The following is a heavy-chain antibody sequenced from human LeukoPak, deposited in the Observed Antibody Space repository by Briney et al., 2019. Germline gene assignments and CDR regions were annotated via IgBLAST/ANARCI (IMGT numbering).Heavy chain of an antibody. CDR2: INHSGST. CDR1: GGSFSGYY. D-gene: IGHD6-13*01. J-gene: IGHJ4*02. CDR3: ASTSSSWFGKDY. Sequence: PSETLSLTCAVYGGSFSGYYWSWTRQPPGKGLEWIGEINHSGSTNYNPSLKSRVTISVDTSKNQFSLKLSSVTAADTAVYYCASTSSSWFGKDYWGQGTLVTVSS. V-gene: IGHV4-34*01.